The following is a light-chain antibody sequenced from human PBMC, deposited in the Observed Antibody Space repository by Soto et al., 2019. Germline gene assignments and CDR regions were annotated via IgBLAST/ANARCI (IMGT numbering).Light chain of an antibody. Sequence: DIQLTQSPSFLSASVGDRVTITCRASQDISTYLAWYQQKPGEAPKLLISDGSTLPSGVPSRFSASGSGIEFTLTITSLQPEDFATFYCQQFYTYLLTFGGGTKVEIK. CDR1: QDISTY. J-gene: IGKJ4*01. CDR2: DGS. CDR3: QQFYTYLLT. V-gene: IGKV1-9*01.